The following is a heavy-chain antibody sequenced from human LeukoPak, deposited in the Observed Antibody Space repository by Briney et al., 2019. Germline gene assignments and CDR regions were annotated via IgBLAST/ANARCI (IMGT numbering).Heavy chain of an antibody. D-gene: IGHD6-19*01. CDR3: ARDKKQWLVSGGSDY. V-gene: IGHV3-48*03. J-gene: IGHJ4*02. CDR2: ISSSGSTI. Sequence: PGGSLRLSXAASGFTFSSYEMNWVRQAPGKGLEWVSYISSSGSTIYYADSVKGRFTISRDNAKNSLYLQMNSLRAEDTAVYYCARDKKQWLVSGGSDYWGQGTLVTVSS. CDR1: GFTFSSYE.